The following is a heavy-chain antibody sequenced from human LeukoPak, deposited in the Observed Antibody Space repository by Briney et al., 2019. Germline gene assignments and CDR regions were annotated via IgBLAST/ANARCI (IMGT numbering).Heavy chain of an antibody. CDR2: IKSKTDGGTI. D-gene: IGHD2-2*01. CDR1: GFTFSNAW. Sequence: TGGSLRLSCAASGFTFSNAWMSWVRQAPGKGLEWVGRIKSKTDGGTIDYAAPVKGRFTISRDDSKNTLYLQMNSLKTEDTAVYYCLGNERYCSSTSCYFDYGMDVWGQGTTVTVSS. CDR3: LGNERYCSSTSCYFDYGMDV. J-gene: IGHJ6*02. V-gene: IGHV3-15*01.